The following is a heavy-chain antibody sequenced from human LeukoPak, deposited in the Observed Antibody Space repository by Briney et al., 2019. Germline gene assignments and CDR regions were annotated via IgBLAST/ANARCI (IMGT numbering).Heavy chain of an antibody. CDR2: ISYDGSNK. CDR3: AREWGIAVAAWDY. D-gene: IGHD6-19*01. CDR1: GFTFSSYA. J-gene: IGHJ4*02. Sequence: GRSLRLSCAASGFTFSSYAMHWVRQAPGKGLEWVAVISYDGSNKYYADSVKGRFTISRDNSKNTLYLQMNSLRAEDTAVYYCAREWGIAVAAWDYWGQGTLVTVSS. V-gene: IGHV3-30*04.